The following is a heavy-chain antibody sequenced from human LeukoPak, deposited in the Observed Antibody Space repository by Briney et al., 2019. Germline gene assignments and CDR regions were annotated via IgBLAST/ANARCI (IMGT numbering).Heavy chain of an antibody. CDR2: INHSGST. J-gene: IGHJ4*02. Sequence: PSETLSLTCAVYGGSFSGYYWSWIRQPPGKGLEWIGEINHSGSTNYNPSLKSRVTISVDTSKNQFSLKLSSVAAADTAVYYCATTYYDFWSGYYPFDYWGQGTLVTVSS. D-gene: IGHD3-3*01. CDR1: GGSFSGYY. V-gene: IGHV4-34*01. CDR3: ATTYYDFWSGYYPFDY.